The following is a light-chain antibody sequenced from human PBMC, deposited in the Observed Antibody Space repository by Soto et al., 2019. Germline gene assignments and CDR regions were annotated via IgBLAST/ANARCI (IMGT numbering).Light chain of an antibody. CDR3: CSYAGSYTFVV. V-gene: IGLV2-14*01. CDR2: EVS. Sequence: QSALTQPASVSGSPGQSITISCTGTSSDVGGYKYVSWYQQHPDKAPKLIIFEVSNRPSGISSRFSGSKSGNTASLTISGLQAEDEADYYCCSYAGSYTFVVFGGGTKVTVL. CDR1: SSDVGGYKY. J-gene: IGLJ2*01.